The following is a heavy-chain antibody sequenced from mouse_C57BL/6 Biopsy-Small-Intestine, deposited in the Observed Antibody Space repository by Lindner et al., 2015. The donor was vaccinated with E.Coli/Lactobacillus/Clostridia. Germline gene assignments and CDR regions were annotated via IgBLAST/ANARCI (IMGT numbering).Heavy chain of an antibody. Sequence: VQLQESGAELVRPGTSVKMSCKASGYTFTNYWIGWAKQRPGHGLEWIGDIYPGGGYTNYNEKFKGKATLTVDKSSSTAYMQFSSLTSEDSAIYYCARMDLDDSHWYLDVWGTGTTVTVSS. CDR2: IYPGGGYT. V-gene: IGHV1-63*01. CDR1: GYTFTNYW. D-gene: IGHD2-4*01. J-gene: IGHJ1*03. CDR3: ARMDLDDSHWYLDV.